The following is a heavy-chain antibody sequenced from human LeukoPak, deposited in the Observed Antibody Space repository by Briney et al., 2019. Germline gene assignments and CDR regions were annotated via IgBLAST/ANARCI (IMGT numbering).Heavy chain of an antibody. CDR3: APQFCSASRCINDALDT. CDR1: GFTFSSYP. V-gene: IGHV3-30-3*01. D-gene: IGHD2-15*01. J-gene: IGHJ3*02. CDR2: ISYDGSKK. Sequence: GGSLRLSCEVSGFTFSSYPMHWVRHAPVKGLEWLAVISYDGSKKYYADSVKGRFTISRDNSKNTLYLQMDSLRAEDTAVYFCAPQFCSASRCINDALDTWGQGTMVTVS.